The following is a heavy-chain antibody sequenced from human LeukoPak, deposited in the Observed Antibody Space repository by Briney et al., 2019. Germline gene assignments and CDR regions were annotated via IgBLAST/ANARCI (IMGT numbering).Heavy chain of an antibody. Sequence: PSETLSLTCTVSGGSISSSGYYWVWIRQPPGKGLEWIVSIYYSGKTYYNPSLKSRVTISVDTSKNQFSLMLTSVTAADTAVYYCARLTIPAATRWGQGTLVTVSS. CDR1: GGSISSSGYY. CDR2: IYYSGKT. V-gene: IGHV4-39*01. D-gene: IGHD2-2*01. CDR3: ARLTIPAATR. J-gene: IGHJ4*02.